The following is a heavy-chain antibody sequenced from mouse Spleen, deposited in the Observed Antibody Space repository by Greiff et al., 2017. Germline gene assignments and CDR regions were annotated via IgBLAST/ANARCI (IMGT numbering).Heavy chain of an antibody. D-gene: IGHD2-1*01. CDR1: GFNIKDYY. CDR3: TTYYGNYNYAMDY. V-gene: IGHV14-1*01. Sequence: VQLQQSGAELVRPGASVKLSCTASGFNIKDYYMHWVKQRPEQGLEWIGRIDPEDGDTEYAPKFQGKATMTADTSSNTAYLQLSSLTSEDTAVYYYTTYYGNYNYAMDYWGQGTSVTVSS. J-gene: IGHJ4*01. CDR2: IDPEDGDT.